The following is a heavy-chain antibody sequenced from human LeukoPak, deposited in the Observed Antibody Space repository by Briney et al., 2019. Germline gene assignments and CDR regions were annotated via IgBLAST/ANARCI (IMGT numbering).Heavy chain of an antibody. J-gene: IGHJ3*02. D-gene: IGHD6-6*01. CDR1: GYTLREVS. Sequence: ASVKVSCKVSGYTLREVSMHWVRQVPGKGFEWMGGFDPEDIERISSQKFQGRFTMTEDTSTNTAYMELSSLRSDDTAVYYCASSRPPRNRRPQEYSSSSSAFDIWGQGTMVTVSS. V-gene: IGHV1-24*01. CDR3: ASSRPPRNRRPQEYSSSSSAFDI. CDR2: FDPEDIER.